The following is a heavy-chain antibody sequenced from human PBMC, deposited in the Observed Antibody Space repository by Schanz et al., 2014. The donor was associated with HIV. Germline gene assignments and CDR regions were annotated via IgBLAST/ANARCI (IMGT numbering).Heavy chain of an antibody. CDR1: GFTFSSYG. V-gene: IGHV3-30*03. Sequence: QVQLVESGGVVVQPGRSLRLSCAASGFTFSSYGFHWVRQAPGKGLEWVAVISHDGINKYYEDSVRGRFTIFRDNSKNTLYLQMDSLRAEDTALYYCARSYDILTGYYSSPFDYWGQGTLVTVSS. D-gene: IGHD3-9*01. CDR2: ISHDGINK. J-gene: IGHJ4*02. CDR3: ARSYDILTGYYSSPFDY.